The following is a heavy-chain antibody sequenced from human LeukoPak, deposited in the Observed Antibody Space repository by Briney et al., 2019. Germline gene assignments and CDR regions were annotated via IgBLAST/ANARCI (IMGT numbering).Heavy chain of an antibody. D-gene: IGHD4-11*01. J-gene: IGHJ4*02. CDR2: ISSSGSTI. CDR3: AKAYSTTPDYLDDY. CDR1: GFTFSSYE. Sequence: GGSLRLSCAASGFTFSSYEMNWVRQAPGKGLEWVSYISSSGSTIYYADSVKGRFTISRDNAKNSLYLQMNSLRAEDTAVYYCAKAYSTTPDYLDDYWGQGTLVTVSS. V-gene: IGHV3-48*03.